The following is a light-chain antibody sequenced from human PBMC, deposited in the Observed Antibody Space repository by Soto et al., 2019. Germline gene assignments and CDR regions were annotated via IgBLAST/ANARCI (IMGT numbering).Light chain of an antibody. Sequence: EIVLTQSPGPLSLSPGERATLSCRASQSVSSSYLAWYQQKPGQAPRLLIYGASSRASGIPDRFSCSGSGTDCTLTMSRLELEDFAVYYWQQDGSSPWTFGHGTEVEVK. J-gene: IGKJ1*01. CDR3: QQDGSSPWT. CDR2: GAS. CDR1: QSVSSSY. V-gene: IGKV3-20*01.